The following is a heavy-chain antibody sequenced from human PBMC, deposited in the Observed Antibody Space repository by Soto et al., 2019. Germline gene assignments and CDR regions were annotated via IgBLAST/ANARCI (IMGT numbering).Heavy chain of an antibody. D-gene: IGHD5-12*01. Sequence: GESLKISCKGSGYSFTSYWIGWVRQMPGKGLEWMGIIYPGDSDTRYSPSFQGQVTISADKSIGTAYLQWSSLKASDTAMYYCARHAAVGIGFDYSGYDYYYYGMDVWGQGTTVTVSS. CDR1: GYSFTSYW. J-gene: IGHJ6*02. CDR3: ARHAAVGIGFDYSGYDYYYYGMDV. CDR2: IYPGDSDT. V-gene: IGHV5-51*01.